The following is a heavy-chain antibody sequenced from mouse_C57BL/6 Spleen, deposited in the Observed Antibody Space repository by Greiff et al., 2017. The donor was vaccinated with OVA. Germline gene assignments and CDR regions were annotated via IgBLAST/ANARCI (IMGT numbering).Heavy chain of an antibody. CDR2: ISSGGSYT. D-gene: IGHD1-1*01. CDR1: GFTFSSYG. V-gene: IGHV5-6*01. J-gene: IGHJ4*01. Sequence: EVKVVESGGDLLKPGGSLKLSCAASGFTFSSYGMSWVRQTPDKRLEWVATISSGGSYTYYPDSVKGRFTISRDNAKNTLYLQMSSLKSEDTAMYYCARQRRYYGSSYAMDYWGQGTSVTVSS. CDR3: ARQRRYYGSSYAMDY.